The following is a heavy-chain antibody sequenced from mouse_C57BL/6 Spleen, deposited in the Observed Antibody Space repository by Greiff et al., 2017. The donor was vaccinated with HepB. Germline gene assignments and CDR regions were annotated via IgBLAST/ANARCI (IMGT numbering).Heavy chain of an antibody. CDR3: TTWDYAADY. D-gene: IGHD2-4*01. J-gene: IGHJ2*01. Sequence: EVHLVESGAELVRPGASVKLSCTASGFNIKDDYMHWVKQRPEQGLEWIGWIDPENGDTEYASKFQGKATITADTSSNTAYLQLSSLTSEDTAVYYCTTWDYAADYWGQGTTLTVSS. CDR1: GFNIKDDY. CDR2: IDPENGDT. V-gene: IGHV14-4*01.